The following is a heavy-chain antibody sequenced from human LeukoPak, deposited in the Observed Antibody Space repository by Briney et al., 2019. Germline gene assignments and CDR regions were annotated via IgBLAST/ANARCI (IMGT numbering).Heavy chain of an antibody. Sequence: GGSLRLSCAASGFTVSSNYMSWVRQAPGKGLEWVSVIYSGGSTYYADSVKGRFTISRDNSKNTPYLQMNSLIAEDTAVYYCARDREGRYFDWSPSYYYYGMDVWGQGTTVTVSS. D-gene: IGHD3-9*01. CDR1: GFTVSSNY. CDR3: ARDREGRYFDWSPSYYYYGMDV. V-gene: IGHV3-66*01. CDR2: IYSGGST. J-gene: IGHJ6*02.